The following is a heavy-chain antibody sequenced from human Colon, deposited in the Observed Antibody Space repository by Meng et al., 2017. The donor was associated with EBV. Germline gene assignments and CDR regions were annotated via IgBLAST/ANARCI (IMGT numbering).Heavy chain of an antibody. CDR3: ARDGPLL. J-gene: IGHJ4*02. Sequence: QLRPEESGPGLVRPSATLSLTCSVSGDSISGSGDYWGWVRQPPGKGLEWIGNIYYTGSTYYNPSLKSRVTISVDTSKNQFSLKVTSMTAADTAVYYCARDGPLLWGPGTLVTVSS. CDR2: IYYTGST. V-gene: IGHV4-39*07. CDR1: GDSISGSGDY.